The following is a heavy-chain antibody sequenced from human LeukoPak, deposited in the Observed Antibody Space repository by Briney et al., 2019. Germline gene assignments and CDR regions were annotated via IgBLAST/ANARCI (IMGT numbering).Heavy chain of an antibody. V-gene: IGHV4-59*01. CDR2: IYYSGST. CDR3: ARAGWVAATGYYYYGMDV. Sequence: SETLSLTCTVSGGSISSYYWSWIRQPPGKGLEWIGYIYYSGSTNYNPSLKSRVTISVDTSKNQFSLKLSSVTAADTAVCYCARAGWVAATGYYYYGMDVWGQGTTVTVSS. CDR1: GGSISSYY. D-gene: IGHD2-15*01. J-gene: IGHJ6*02.